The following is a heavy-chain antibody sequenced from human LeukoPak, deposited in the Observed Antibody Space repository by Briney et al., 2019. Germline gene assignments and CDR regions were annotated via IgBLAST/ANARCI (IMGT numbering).Heavy chain of an antibody. J-gene: IGHJ6*02. D-gene: IGHD2-2*02. CDR3: ARSYCSSTSCYNPPLYYYYYGMDV. V-gene: IGHV3-66*01. CDR2: IYGGGST. CDR1: GFTVSSNY. Sequence: GGSLRLSCAASGFTVSSNYMSWVRQAPGKGLEWVSVIYGGGSTYYADSVKGRFTISRDNSKNTLYLQMNSLRAEDTAVYYCARSYCSSTSCYNPPLYYYYYGMDVWGQGTTVTVSS.